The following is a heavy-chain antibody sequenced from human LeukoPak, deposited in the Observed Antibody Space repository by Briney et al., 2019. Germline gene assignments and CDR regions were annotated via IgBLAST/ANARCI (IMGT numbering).Heavy chain of an antibody. CDR3: ARGGYYGSGSYPFDY. CDR2: IIPIFGTA. Sequence: ASVKVSCKASGGTFSSYAISWVRQAPGQGLEWMGGIIPIFGTANYAQKFQGRVTITADESTSTVYMELSSLRSEDTAVYYCARGGYYGSGSYPFDYWGQGTLVTVSS. D-gene: IGHD3-10*01. V-gene: IGHV1-69*13. J-gene: IGHJ4*02. CDR1: GGTFSSYA.